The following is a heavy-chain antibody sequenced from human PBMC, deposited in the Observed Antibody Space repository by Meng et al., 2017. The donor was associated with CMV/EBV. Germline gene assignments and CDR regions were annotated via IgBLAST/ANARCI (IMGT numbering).Heavy chain of an antibody. CDR1: GFTFSSYA. D-gene: IGHD6-13*01. V-gene: IGHV3-30-3*01. Sequence: GGSLRLSCAASGFTFSSYAMHWVRQAPGEGLEWVAVISYDGSNIYHADPVKGRFTISRDNSKNTLYLQMNGLRPEDTAIYYCAREQQQVVDYWGQGTLVTVSS. J-gene: IGHJ4*02. CDR3: AREQQQVVDY. CDR2: ISYDGSNI.